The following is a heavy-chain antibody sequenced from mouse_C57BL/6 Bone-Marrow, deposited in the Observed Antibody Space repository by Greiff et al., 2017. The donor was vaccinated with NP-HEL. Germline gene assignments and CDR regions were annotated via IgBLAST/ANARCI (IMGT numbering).Heavy chain of an antibody. CDR2: IWSGGST. Sequence: QVQLKQSGPGLVQPSQSLSITCTVSGFSLTSYGVHWVRQSPGKGLEWLGVIWSGGSTDYTAAFISRLSISKDKSKSQVFFKMNSLQADDTAIYYCASYDYDVSFAYWGQGTLVTVSA. CDR1: GFSLTSYG. CDR3: ASYDYDVSFAY. V-gene: IGHV2-2*01. J-gene: IGHJ3*01. D-gene: IGHD2-4*01.